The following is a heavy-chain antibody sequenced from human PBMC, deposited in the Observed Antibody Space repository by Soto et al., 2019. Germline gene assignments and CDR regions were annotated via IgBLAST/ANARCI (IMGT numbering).Heavy chain of an antibody. J-gene: IGHJ4*02. CDR1: GYTLTNYA. Sequence: QVQLVQSAAEVKKPGASVKVSCKASGYTLTNYAISWVRQAPGQGPEWMGWINTYNGNSNYAQKCQGRVTMTPETSTNTAYMELRSLTTDDTAVYYCARDCTGGSCFCIYWGQGTLVTVSS. CDR3: ARDCTGGSCFCIY. D-gene: IGHD2-15*01. V-gene: IGHV1-18*01. CDR2: INTYNGNS.